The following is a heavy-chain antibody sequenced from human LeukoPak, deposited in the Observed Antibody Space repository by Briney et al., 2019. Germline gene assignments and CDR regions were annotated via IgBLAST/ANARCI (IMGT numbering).Heavy chain of an antibody. J-gene: IGHJ4*02. Sequence: ASVKVSCKASGYTFTSYGISWVRQAPGQGLEWMGWISAYNGNTNYAQKLQGRVTMTTDTSTSTAYMELRSLRSDDTAVYYCARTTEDEDTMTPAYSDYWGQGTLVTVSS. V-gene: IGHV1-18*01. CDR2: ISAYNGNT. CDR1: GYTFTSYG. CDR3: ARTTEDEDTMTPAYSDY. D-gene: IGHD3-22*01.